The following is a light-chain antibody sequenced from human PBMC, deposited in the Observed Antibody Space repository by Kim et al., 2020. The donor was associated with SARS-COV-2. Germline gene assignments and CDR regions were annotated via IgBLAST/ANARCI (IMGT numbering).Light chain of an antibody. CDR1: KLGDKY. V-gene: IGLV3-1*01. J-gene: IGLJ3*02. CDR3: QAWDSSSHSV. CDR2: QDS. Sequence: VSPGQTASITCSGDKLGDKYACWYQQKPGQSPVLVIYQDSKRPSGIPERFSGSNSGNTATLTISGTQAMDEADYYCQAWDSSSHSVFGGGTQLTVL.